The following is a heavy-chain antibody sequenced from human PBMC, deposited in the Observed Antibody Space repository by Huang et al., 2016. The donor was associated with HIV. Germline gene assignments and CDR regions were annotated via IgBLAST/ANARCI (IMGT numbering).Heavy chain of an antibody. CDR3: ARGGSHFAGWDGFPVHPLDL. Sequence: QTRLQESGPGLVKPSETLSLTCTVSGGSISSRTYYWAWIRQPPGKGLECVGNFYDSGSNFYSPSLSRRITMSLDPSKNQFSLRLTSVTAADTAVYYCARGGSHFAGWDGFPVHPLDLWGRGTMVTVSS. CDR2: FYDSGSN. V-gene: IGHV4-39*01. D-gene: IGHD3-10*01. J-gene: IGHJ3*01. CDR1: GGSISSRTYY.